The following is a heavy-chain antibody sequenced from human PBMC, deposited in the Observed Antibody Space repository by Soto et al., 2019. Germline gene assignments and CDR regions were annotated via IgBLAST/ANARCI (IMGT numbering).Heavy chain of an antibody. V-gene: IGHV4-61*08. Sequence: SSATLSLTYTVSCGSISSGDYYWSWIRQPPGKGLEWIAYIYYSGSTSYNPSLKSRVTISVDTSKNQFSLKLSSVTAADTAVYYCARTYDDSGPNSGGYGFDIWGQGTMVT. CDR1: CGSISSGDYY. J-gene: IGHJ3*02. CDR2: IYYSGST. CDR3: ARTYDDSGPNSGGYGFDI. D-gene: IGHD3-22*01.